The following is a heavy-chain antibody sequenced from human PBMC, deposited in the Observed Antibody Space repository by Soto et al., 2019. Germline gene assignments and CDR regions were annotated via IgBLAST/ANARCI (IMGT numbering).Heavy chain of an antibody. CDR1: GLIFTHHW. CDR3: VTPACDATSCYTYDY. D-gene: IGHD2-2*02. J-gene: IGHJ4*02. CDR2: IKQDGSEQ. Sequence: PGGSLRLSCAASGLIFTHHWMSWVRQAPGKGLEWVANIKQDGSEQYYVDSVKGRFTISRDNAKNSVYLQMNSLRVEDTALYYCVTPACDATSCYTYDYWGQGTLVTVSS. V-gene: IGHV3-7*01.